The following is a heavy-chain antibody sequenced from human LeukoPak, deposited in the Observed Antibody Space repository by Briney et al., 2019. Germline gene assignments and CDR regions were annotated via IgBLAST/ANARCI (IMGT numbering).Heavy chain of an antibody. J-gene: IGHJ4*03. CDR1: GFTFSSYG. V-gene: IGHV3-30*18. CDR3: AKDHSNFDY. D-gene: IGHD4-11*01. Sequence: GGSLRLSCAASGFTFSSYGMHWVRQAPGKGLEWVAVISYDGSNKYYADSVKGRFTISRDNSKNTPYLQMNSLRAEDTAVYYCAKDHSNFDYWGQGTTVTVSS. CDR2: ISYDGSNK.